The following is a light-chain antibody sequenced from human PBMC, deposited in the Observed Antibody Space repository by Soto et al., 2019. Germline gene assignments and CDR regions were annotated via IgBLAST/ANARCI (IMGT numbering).Light chain of an antibody. Sequence: EIVMTQSPATLSVSPGERATLSCRASQSISSNLAWYQQKPGQAPRLLMFRTSSRATGVSDRFSGSGSGTDFTLTIRSLQSEDFTVCSCLQYHNLWAFGQGTKVDI. CDR1: QSISSN. J-gene: IGKJ1*01. CDR2: RTS. CDR3: LQYHNLWA. V-gene: IGKV3-15*01.